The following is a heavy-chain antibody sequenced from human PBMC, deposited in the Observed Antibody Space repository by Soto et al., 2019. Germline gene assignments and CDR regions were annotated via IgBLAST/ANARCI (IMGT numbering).Heavy chain of an antibody. Sequence: ASVKVSCKASGGTFSSYAISWARQAPGQGLEWMGGIIPIFGTANYAQKFQGRVTITADESTSTAYMELSSLRSEDTAVYYCARSPHYVWGSYRYASYFDYWGQGTLVTVSS. V-gene: IGHV1-69*13. CDR1: GGTFSSYA. D-gene: IGHD3-16*02. CDR2: IIPIFGTA. CDR3: ARSPHYVWGSYRYASYFDY. J-gene: IGHJ4*02.